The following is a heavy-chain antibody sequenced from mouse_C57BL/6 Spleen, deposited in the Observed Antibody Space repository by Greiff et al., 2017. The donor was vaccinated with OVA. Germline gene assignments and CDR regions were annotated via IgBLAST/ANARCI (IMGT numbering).Heavy chain of an antibody. J-gene: IGHJ2*01. Sequence: VQLQQSGPELVKPGASVKISCTASGFAFSSSWLNWVKQRPGKGLEWFGWIYPGDGDYKYNGKFKGKATLTADKSAITAYMQLSSLTSADSAVYFCARECYYSSYYIDYWGQGTTLTVSS. CDR2: IYPGDGDY. CDR1: GFAFSSSW. D-gene: IGHD2-5*01. CDR3: ARECYYSSYYIDY. V-gene: IGHV1-82*01.